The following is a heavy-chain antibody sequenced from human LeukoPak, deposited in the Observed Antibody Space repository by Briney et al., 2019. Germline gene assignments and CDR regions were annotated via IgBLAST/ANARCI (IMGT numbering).Heavy chain of an antibody. J-gene: IGHJ4*02. V-gene: IGHV3-7*05. CDR3: ARGDYGGDYFDY. CDR1: GFTFSNYW. D-gene: IGHD4-23*01. CDR2: IKQDGSEK. Sequence: GGSLRLSCAASGFTFSNYWMSWVRQAPGKGLEWVANIKQDGSEKYYVDSVKGRFTISRDNAKNSLYLQMNSLRAEDTAVYYCARGDYGGDYFDYWGQGTLVTVSS.